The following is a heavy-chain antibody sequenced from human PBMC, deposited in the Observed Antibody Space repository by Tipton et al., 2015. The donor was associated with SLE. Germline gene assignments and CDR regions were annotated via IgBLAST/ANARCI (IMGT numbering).Heavy chain of an antibody. CDR2: INHSGST. CDR1: GGSFSGYY. V-gene: IGHV4-34*01. J-gene: IGHJ4*02. CDR3: ARRRGYGVDY. Sequence: LRLSCAVYGGSFSGYYWSWIRQPPGKGLEWIGEINHSGSTNYNPSLKSRVTISVDTSKNQFSLKLRSVIAADTAVYYCARRRGYGVDYWGQGTLVTVSS. D-gene: IGHD4/OR15-4a*01.